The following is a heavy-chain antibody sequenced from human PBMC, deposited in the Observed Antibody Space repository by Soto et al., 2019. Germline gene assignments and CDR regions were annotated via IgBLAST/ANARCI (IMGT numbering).Heavy chain of an antibody. V-gene: IGHV1-3*01. CDR2: INAGNGNT. J-gene: IGHJ6*03. CDR3: VKDPFDSSSWNGYYNTNMDV. Sequence: ASVKVSCKASGYTFTSYAMHWVRQAPGQRLEWMGWINAGNGNTKYSQKFQGRVTITRDTSASTAYMELSSLRSEDTAVYYCVKDPFDSSSWNGYYNTNMDVWAKRTTVPVSS. CDR1: GYTFTSYA. D-gene: IGHD6-13*01.